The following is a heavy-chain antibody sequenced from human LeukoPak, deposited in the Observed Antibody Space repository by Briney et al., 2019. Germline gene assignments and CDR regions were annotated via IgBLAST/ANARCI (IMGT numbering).Heavy chain of an antibody. V-gene: IGHV3-53*01. J-gene: IGHJ1*01. Sequence: PGGSLRLSCAASGVTVVTNSMSWARQSPGKGLEWVAVNSGGSTYNADSVNGRFTVSRDNSRNTLFLQMNNLRAEDTALYFCASAREYCGSAECYEYFQHWGQGTLVIVSS. CDR2: NSGGST. D-gene: IGHD2-21*01. CDR1: GVTVVTNS. CDR3: ASAREYCGSAECYEYFQH.